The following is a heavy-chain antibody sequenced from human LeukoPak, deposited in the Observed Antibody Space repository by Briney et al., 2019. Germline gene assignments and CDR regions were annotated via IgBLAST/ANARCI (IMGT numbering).Heavy chain of an antibody. D-gene: IGHD6-19*01. V-gene: IGHV5-51*01. CDR1: GYSFTSYW. CDR3: ARRDYSSGRTYFHH. CDR2: IYPGDSDT. J-gene: IGHJ1*01. Sequence: PGGSLRLSCKGSGYSFTSYWIGWVRQMPGKGLEWMGIIYPGDSDTRYSPSFQGQVTISADKSISTAYLQWSSLKASDTATYYCARRDYSSGRTYFHHWGQGTLVTVSS.